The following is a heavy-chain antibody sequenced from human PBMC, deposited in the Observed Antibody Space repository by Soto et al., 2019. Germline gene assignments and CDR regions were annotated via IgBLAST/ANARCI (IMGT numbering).Heavy chain of an antibody. CDR1: GFTFRSYG. D-gene: IGHD1-1*01. Sequence: GGSLRLSCAASGFTFRSYGMHWVRQAPGKGLVWVSRIVSDGSSTIYADSVKGRFTISRDTSKNTLYLQMNSLTADDTAVYYCARDGWNSRFDYWGQGTLVTVSS. J-gene: IGHJ4*02. CDR2: IVSDGSST. CDR3: ARDGWNSRFDY. V-gene: IGHV3-74*01.